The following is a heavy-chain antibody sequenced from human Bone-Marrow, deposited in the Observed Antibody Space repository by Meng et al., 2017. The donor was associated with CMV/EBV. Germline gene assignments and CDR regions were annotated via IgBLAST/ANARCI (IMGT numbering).Heavy chain of an antibody. Sequence: GSLRLSCAVYGGSFSGYYWGWIRQPPGKGLEWIGEINHSGSTNYNPSLKSRVTISVDTSKNQFSLKLSSVTAADTAVYYCARGVATGWFEPWGQGTRVNGAS. V-gene: IGHV4-34*01. CDR2: INHSGST. CDR3: ARGVATGWFEP. J-gene: IGHJ5*02. CDR1: GGSFSGYY. D-gene: IGHD5-12*01.